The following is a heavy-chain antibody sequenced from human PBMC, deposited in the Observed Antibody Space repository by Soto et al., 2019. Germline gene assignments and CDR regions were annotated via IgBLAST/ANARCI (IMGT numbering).Heavy chain of an antibody. Sequence: ASVKVSCKASGYTFTSYYMHWVRQAPGQRLERMGIINPSGCSTSYAQKFQGRVTMTRDTSTSTVYMELSSLRSEDTAVYYCARGLSTALFCFDYWGQGTLVTVSS. J-gene: IGHJ4*02. CDR3: ARGLSTALFCFDY. V-gene: IGHV1-46*01. CDR1: GYTFTSYY. D-gene: IGHD3-3*02. CDR2: INPSGCST.